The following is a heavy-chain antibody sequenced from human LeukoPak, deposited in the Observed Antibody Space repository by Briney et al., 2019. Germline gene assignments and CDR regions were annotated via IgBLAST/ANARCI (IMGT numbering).Heavy chain of an antibody. Sequence: GGSLRLSCTVSGFTISSNSMSWVRQAPGKGLEWVSFIYSSVTHYSDSVKGRFTISRDNAKNSLYLQMNSLRAEDTAVYYCAELGITMIGGVWGKGTTVTISS. CDR2: IYSSVT. J-gene: IGHJ6*04. CDR3: AELGITMIGGV. CDR1: GFTISSNS. D-gene: IGHD3-10*02. V-gene: IGHV3-53*01.